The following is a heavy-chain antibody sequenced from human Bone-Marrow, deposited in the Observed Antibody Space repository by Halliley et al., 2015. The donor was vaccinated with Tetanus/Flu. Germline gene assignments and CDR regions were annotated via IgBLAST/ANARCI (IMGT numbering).Heavy chain of an antibody. Sequence: WLGRIDPFDSDTNYSPSFQGHVSISADRSISTAYLQWSSLRASDTAIYYCARRPGVAGFNDPFDIWGQGTMVVVSS. CDR2: IDPFDSDT. V-gene: IGHV5-10-1*01. D-gene: IGHD6-19*01. CDR3: ARRPGVAGFNDPFDI. J-gene: IGHJ3*02.